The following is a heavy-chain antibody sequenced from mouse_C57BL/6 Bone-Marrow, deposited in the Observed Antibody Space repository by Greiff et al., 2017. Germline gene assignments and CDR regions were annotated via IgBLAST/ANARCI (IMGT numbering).Heavy chain of an antibody. CDR1: GFNIKNTY. CDR3: ARGEYFDY. CDR2: IDPANGNA. J-gene: IGHJ2*01. Sequence: VHVKQSVAELVRPGASVKLSCTASGFNIKNTYMHWVKQRPEQGLEWIGRIDPANGNAKYAPKFQGKATITADTSSNTTYLQLSSLTSEDTAIYCCARGEYFDYWGQGTTLTVSS. V-gene: IGHV14-3*01.